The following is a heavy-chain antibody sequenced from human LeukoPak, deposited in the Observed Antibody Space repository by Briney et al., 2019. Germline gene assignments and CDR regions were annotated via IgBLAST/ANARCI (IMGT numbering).Heavy chain of an antibody. V-gene: IGHV3-21*06. CDR3: ARDSRGGIRENDY. Sequence: GGSLRLSCAASGFTFSSYSMNWVRQAPGKGLEWVSSISSSSSYIYYADSVKGRFTISRDNAKNSLYLQMNSLRAEDTAVYYCARDSRGGIRENDYWGQGTLVTVSS. J-gene: IGHJ4*02. CDR1: GFTFSSYS. D-gene: IGHD3-16*01. CDR2: ISSSSSYI.